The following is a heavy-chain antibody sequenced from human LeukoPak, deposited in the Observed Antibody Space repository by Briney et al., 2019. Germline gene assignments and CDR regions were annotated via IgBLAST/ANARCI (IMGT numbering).Heavy chain of an antibody. CDR2: VKTKGDGGAA. Sequence: GGSLRLSCTASGITFTNAWLTWVRQAPGKGLEWVGRVKTKGDGGAADYAAPVKGRFTISRDDSTKTLYLQMNSLKTEDTAVYYCTTDRMIYATNWAVSWFDPWGQGTLVTVSS. CDR1: GITFTNAW. V-gene: IGHV3-15*01. CDR3: TTDRMIYATNWAVSWFDP. J-gene: IGHJ5*02. D-gene: IGHD2-8*01.